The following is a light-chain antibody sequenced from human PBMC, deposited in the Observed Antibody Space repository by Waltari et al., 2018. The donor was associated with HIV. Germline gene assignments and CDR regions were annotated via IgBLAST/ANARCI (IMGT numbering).Light chain of an antibody. CDR3: SSFAGTHKL. Sequence: QSALTQSPSASGSPGQSVNISCTGANGAISDYNYVSWYQQHPARPPKLIIFEVTKRPSGVPDRFSGSKSGNTASLFVSGLQPEDEATYFCSSFAGTHKLFGGGTKLTVL. V-gene: IGLV2-8*01. CDR1: NGAISDYNY. CDR2: EVT. J-gene: IGLJ2*01.